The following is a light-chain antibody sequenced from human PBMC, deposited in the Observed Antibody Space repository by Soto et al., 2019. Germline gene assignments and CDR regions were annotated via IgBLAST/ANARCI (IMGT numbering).Light chain of an antibody. CDR2: GAS. Sequence: EIVMTQSPATLSVSPGERATLSCRARQSVSSNLAWYQQKPGQAPRLLIYGASTRATDIPARFSGSGSGTEFTPTISSLQSEDFAVYYCQQYNDWPGTFGQGTKV. J-gene: IGKJ1*01. CDR1: QSVSSN. CDR3: QQYNDWPGT. V-gene: IGKV3-15*01.